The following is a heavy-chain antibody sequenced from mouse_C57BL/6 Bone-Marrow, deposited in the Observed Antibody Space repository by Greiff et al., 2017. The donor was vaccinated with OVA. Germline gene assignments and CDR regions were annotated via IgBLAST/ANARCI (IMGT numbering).Heavy chain of an antibody. V-gene: IGHV1-39*01. J-gene: IGHJ1*03. CDR3: AFYEGGNYRYFDV. Sequence: VQLQQPGPELVKPGASVKISCKASGYSFTDYNMHWVKQSNGQSLEWIGVINPNYGTTSYNQKFKGKATLTVDQSSSTAYMQLNSLTSEDSAVYYCAFYEGGNYRYFDVWGTGTTVTVSS. D-gene: IGHD1-1*02. CDR1: GYSFTDYN. CDR2: INPNYGTT.